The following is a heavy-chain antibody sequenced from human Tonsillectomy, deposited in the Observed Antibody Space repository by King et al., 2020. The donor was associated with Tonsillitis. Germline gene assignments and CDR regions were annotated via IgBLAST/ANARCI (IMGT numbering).Heavy chain of an antibody. CDR1: GFTFSNSW. CDR2: IKKDGTSK. V-gene: IGHV3-7*01. D-gene: IGHD4-17*01. CDR3: AKHGDWAFDY. J-gene: IGHJ4*02. Sequence: VQLVESGGGLVQPGGSLRLSCGASGFTFSNSWMGWVRQAPGKGLEWVANIKKDGTSKYYLDSVEGRFTISRDNAENSLNLQMNSLRDEDTAVYYCAKHGDWAFDYWGQGTLVTVSS.